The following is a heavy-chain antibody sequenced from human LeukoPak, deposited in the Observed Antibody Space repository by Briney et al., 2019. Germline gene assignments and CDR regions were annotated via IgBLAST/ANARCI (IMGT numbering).Heavy chain of an antibody. CDR3: ARAQDYYDSKACFQH. V-gene: IGHV4-39*07. D-gene: IGHD3-22*01. J-gene: IGHJ1*01. CDR2: IYYSGST. CDR1: GGSISIRSYY. Sequence: SETLSFTCTVSGGSISIRSYYWRWIRQPPGKGLEWIGSIYYSGSTYYNPSLKSRVTISVDTSKNQYSLKLSSVTAADTAVYYCARAQDYYDSKACFQHWGQGTLVTVSS.